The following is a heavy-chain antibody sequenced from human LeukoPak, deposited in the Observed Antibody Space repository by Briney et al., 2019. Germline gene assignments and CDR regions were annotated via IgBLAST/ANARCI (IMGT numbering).Heavy chain of an antibody. Sequence: SVKVSCKASGGTFSSYAISWVRQAPGQGLEWMGGIIPIFGTANYARKFQGRVTITADESTSTAYMELSSLRSEDTAVYYCARTGYSSSWYLDAFDIWGQGTMVTVSS. CDR3: ARTGYSSSWYLDAFDI. CDR2: IIPIFGTA. J-gene: IGHJ3*02. CDR1: GGTFSSYA. V-gene: IGHV1-69*13. D-gene: IGHD6-13*01.